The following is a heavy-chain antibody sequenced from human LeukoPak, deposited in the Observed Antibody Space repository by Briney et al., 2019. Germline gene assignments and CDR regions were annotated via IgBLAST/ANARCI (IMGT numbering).Heavy chain of an antibody. CDR3: TSGGDRWELPII. J-gene: IGHJ6*02. D-gene: IGHD1-26*01. CDR2: ISSGGRTK. CDR1: GFTFSNYE. Sequence: TGGSLRLSCAASGFTFSNYEMRWVRQAPGKGLEWVSYISSGGRTKYYADSVRGRLTTSRDNAKSSLSLQMDSLRAEDTAVYYCTSGGDRWELPIIWGQGTTVTVSS. V-gene: IGHV3-48*03.